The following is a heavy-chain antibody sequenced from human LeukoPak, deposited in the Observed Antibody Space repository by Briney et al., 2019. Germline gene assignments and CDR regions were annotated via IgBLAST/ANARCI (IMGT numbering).Heavy chain of an antibody. CDR1: GFTFSSYA. J-gene: IGHJ4*02. D-gene: IGHD6-13*01. Sequence: PWGSLRFSCSASGFTFSSYAMSWVPQAPGNGLEWVSDISGSGGSTDYGTSVKGRFTISRDNSRNTMYLQMNSPRAEDTAVYYCAILPGYSSGWYEVNYWGQGTLVTVSS. CDR2: ISGSGGST. V-gene: IGHV3-23*01. CDR3: AILPGYSSGWYEVNY.